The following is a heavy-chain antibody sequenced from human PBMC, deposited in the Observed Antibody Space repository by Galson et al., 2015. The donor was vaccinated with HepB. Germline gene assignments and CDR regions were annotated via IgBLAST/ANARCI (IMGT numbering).Heavy chain of an antibody. Sequence: SLRLSCADSQLVLGDYWMSWVRQAPGKGLEWVAVISNDGSNRYYADSVKGRFTISRNNSKNTLYMQMNSLRAEDTAVYYCASHIYWGQGTLVTVSS. CDR2: ISNDGSNR. CDR1: QLVLGDYW. CDR3: ASHIY. V-gene: IGHV3-30*03. J-gene: IGHJ4*02.